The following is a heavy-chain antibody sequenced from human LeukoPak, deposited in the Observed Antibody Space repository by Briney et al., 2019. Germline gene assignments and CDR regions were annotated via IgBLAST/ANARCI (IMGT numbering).Heavy chain of an antibody. CDR3: ARRTYCSGGSCSRFDP. J-gene: IGHJ5*02. CDR1: GYSLTSYW. Sequence: GESLKISCHGSGYSLTSYWIGWVRQMPGKGLEWMGIIYPGDSDTRYSPSFQGQVTISADKSISTAYLQWSSLKASDTAMYYCARRTYCSGGSCSRFDPWGQGTLVTVSS. D-gene: IGHD2-15*01. CDR2: IYPGDSDT. V-gene: IGHV5-51*01.